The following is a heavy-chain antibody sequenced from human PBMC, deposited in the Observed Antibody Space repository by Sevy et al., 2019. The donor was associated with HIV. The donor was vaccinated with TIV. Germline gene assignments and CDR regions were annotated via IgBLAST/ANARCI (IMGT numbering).Heavy chain of an antibody. D-gene: IGHD2-15*01. CDR2: IYYSGST. CDR3: ARHGPLGYCSGGSCYGYYYYGMDV. V-gene: IGHV4-39*01. Sequence: SETLSLTCTVSGGSISSSSYYWGWIRQPPGKGLEWIGSIYYSGSTYYNPSLKSRVTISVDTSKNQFSLKLSSVTAPDTAVYYCARHGPLGYCSGGSCYGYYYYGMDVWGQGTTVTVSS. CDR1: GGSISSSSYY. J-gene: IGHJ6*02.